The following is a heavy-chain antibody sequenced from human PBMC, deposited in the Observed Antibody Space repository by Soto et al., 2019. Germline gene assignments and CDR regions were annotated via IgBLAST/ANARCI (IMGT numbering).Heavy chain of an antibody. CDR2: ISGSDGRT. CDR3: AKGVSQYTPLALFDY. CDR1: GFTFSSYA. V-gene: IGHV3-23*01. D-gene: IGHD5-18*01. Sequence: GTLRLSCAASGFTFSSYAMSWVRQAPGKGLEWVSTISGSDGRTYSTDSVKGRFTISRDNSRNTAYLQMNSLRVEDTAVYYCAKGVSQYTPLALFDYWGRGTLVTVSS. J-gene: IGHJ4*02.